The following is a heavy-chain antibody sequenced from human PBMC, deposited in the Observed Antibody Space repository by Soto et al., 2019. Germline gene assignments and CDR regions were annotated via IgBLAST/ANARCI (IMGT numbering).Heavy chain of an antibody. CDR1: GFGFNTYS. V-gene: IGHV3-21*01. CDR3: QGPIAIAGSGY. J-gene: IGHJ4*02. Sequence: EVQVVESGGGLVKPGGSMRLSCVASGFGFNTYSMTWVRQAPGKGLEWVAAISSSGSYIHYADSVKGPFTIPRDNAKKSLYLQMNSLRADDTAVYYCQGPIAIAGSGYWGQGTLVSVSS. D-gene: IGHD6-19*01. CDR2: ISSSGSYI.